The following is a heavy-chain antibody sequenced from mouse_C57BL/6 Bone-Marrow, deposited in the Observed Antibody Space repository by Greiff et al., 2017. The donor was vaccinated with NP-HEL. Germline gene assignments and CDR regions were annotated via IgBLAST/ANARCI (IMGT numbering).Heavy chain of an antibody. CDR3: ARHWGTAY. Sequence: EVKLVESGGDLVKPGGSLKLSCAASGFTFSSYGMSWVRQTPDKRLEWVATISSGGSYTYYPDRVKGRFTISRDNAKNTLYLQMSSLKTEDTAMYYCARHWGTAYWGQGTLVTVSA. J-gene: IGHJ3*01. CDR1: GFTFSSYG. CDR2: ISSGGSYT. V-gene: IGHV5-6*01.